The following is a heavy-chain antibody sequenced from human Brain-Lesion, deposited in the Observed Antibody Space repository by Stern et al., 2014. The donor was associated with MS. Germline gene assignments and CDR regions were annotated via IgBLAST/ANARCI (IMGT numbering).Heavy chain of an antibody. J-gene: IGHJ3*02. CDR3: ARELPDLNAFDI. CDR2: IYNSGGT. CDR1: GGSISSSNW. V-gene: IGHV4-4*02. D-gene: IGHD1-14*01. Sequence: VQLEESGPGLVKPSGTLSLTCAVSGGSISSSNWWSWVRQSPGKGLEWIGEIYNSGGTKNSPSFESRVIISVDKSKNQFSLKLVYLTAADTAVYYCARELPDLNAFDIWGQGTMVTVSS.